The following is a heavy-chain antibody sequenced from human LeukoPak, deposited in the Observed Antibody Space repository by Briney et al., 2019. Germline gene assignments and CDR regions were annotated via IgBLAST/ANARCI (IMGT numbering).Heavy chain of an antibody. J-gene: IGHJ5*02. CDR3: VRDLT. Sequence: GGSLRLSCSASGFTFSRSTMYWVRQAPGKGPEFVSGISDNGDNTYYADSVKVRFTISRDNSKNTLHLQMSSLRPEDTAVYYCVRDLTWGQGTLVTVSS. V-gene: IGHV3-64D*06. CDR2: ISDNGDNT. CDR1: GFTFSRST.